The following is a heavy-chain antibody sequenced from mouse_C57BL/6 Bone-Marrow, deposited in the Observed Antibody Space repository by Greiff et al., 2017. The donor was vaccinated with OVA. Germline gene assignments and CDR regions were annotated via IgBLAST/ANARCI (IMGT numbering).Heavy chain of an antibody. Sequence: QVQLQQAGAELARPGASGKRAWKASGYTFTSYGISWVQQRTGQGLEWIGEIYPRSGNTYYNEKFKGKATLTADKSSSTAYMELRSLTSEDSAVYFCARFAPLYYYGSSSWFAYWGQGTLVTVSA. V-gene: IGHV1-81*01. CDR2: IYPRSGNT. CDR3: ARFAPLYYYGSSSWFAY. J-gene: IGHJ3*01. D-gene: IGHD1-1*01. CDR1: GYTFTSYG.